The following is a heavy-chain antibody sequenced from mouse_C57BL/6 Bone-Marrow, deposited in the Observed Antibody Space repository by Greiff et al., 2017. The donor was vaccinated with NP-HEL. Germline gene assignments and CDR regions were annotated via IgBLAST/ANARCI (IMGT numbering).Heavy chain of an antibody. J-gene: IGHJ3*01. Sequence: EVQRVESGGDLVKPGGSLKLSCAASGFTFSSYGMSWVRQTPDKRLEWVATISSGGSYTYYPDSVKGRFTISRDNAKNTLYLQMSSLKSEDTAMYYCARPFYNGSSYSAWFAYWGQGTLVTVSA. V-gene: IGHV5-6*01. CDR2: ISSGGSYT. CDR3: ARPFYNGSSYSAWFAY. D-gene: IGHD1-1*01. CDR1: GFTFSSYG.